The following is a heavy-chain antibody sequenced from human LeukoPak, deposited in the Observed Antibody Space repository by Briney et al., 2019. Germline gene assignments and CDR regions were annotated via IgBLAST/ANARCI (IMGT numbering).Heavy chain of an antibody. V-gene: IGHV3-53*01. CDR1: GFTVYSEF. J-gene: IGHJ5*02. Sequence: GGTLRLSCAASGFTVYSEFMSWVRQAPGKGLQWVSQIQGVETTYADSVKARFTISRDDSKNTLYLQMNSLRVEDTAVYYCATRGAWGQGTLVTVSS. CDR3: ATRGA. CDR2: IQGVET.